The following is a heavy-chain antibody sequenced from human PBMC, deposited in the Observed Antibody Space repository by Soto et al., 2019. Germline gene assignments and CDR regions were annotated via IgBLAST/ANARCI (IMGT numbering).Heavy chain of an antibody. V-gene: IGHV1-3*01. CDR3: ASGAPSGYGGDY. D-gene: IGHD4-17*01. Sequence: QVQLVQSGAEVKKPGASVKVSCKASGYTFTSYAMHWVRQAPGQRLEWMGWINAGNGNTKYSQKFQGRATITRDTPASTAYMELSSLRSEHTAVYYCASGAPSGYGGDYWGQGTLVTVSS. CDR1: GYTFTSYA. J-gene: IGHJ4*02. CDR2: INAGNGNT.